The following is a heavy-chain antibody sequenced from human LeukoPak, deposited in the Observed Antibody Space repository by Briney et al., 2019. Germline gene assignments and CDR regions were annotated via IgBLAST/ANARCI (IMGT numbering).Heavy chain of an antibody. Sequence: SETLSVTCTVSGGSISSSSYYWGWIRQPPGKGLEWIGSIYYSGSTYYNPTLKSRVTISVDTSKNQFSLKLSSVTAADTAVYYCARHPSEYSSSSYWGQGTLVTVSS. V-gene: IGHV4-39*01. D-gene: IGHD6-6*01. CDR1: GGSISSSSYY. CDR3: ARHPSEYSSSSY. J-gene: IGHJ1*01. CDR2: IYYSGST.